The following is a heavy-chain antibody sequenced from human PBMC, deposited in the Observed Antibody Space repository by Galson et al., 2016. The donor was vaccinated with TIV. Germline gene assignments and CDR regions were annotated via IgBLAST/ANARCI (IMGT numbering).Heavy chain of an antibody. CDR3: ATLSSGWPNYFDN. D-gene: IGHD6-19*01. V-gene: IGHV5-51*01. J-gene: IGHJ4*02. CDR2: IYPGASDT. Sequence: QSGAEVKKPGESLKISCRGSGYRFSDYWIGWVRQTPEEGLEWMGVIYPGASDTKYSPSFQGQVTISAYKSLNTAYLQWNRLKASDTAMYFCATLSSGWPNYFDNWGQGTQVIVSS. CDR1: GYRFSDYW.